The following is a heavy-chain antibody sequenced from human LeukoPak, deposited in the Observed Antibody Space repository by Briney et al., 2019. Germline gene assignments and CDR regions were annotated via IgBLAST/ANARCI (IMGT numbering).Heavy chain of an antibody. V-gene: IGHV1-2*02. Sequence: GASVKVSCKASGYTFTGYYMHWVRQAPGQGLEWMGWINPNSGGTNYAQKFQGRVTMTRDTSISTAYMELSRLRSDDTAVYYCARELIAAAGYSDYWGQGTLVTVSS. CDR2: INPNSGGT. CDR1: GYTFTGYY. J-gene: IGHJ4*02. CDR3: ARELIAAAGYSDY. D-gene: IGHD6-13*01.